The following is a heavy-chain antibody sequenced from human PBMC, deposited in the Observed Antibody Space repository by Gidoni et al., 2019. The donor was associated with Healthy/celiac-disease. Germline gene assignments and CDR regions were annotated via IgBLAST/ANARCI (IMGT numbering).Heavy chain of an antibody. D-gene: IGHD1-1*01. Sequence: EVQLVQSGAEVKKPGESLRISCKGSGYSFTSYWISWVRQMPGKGLEWMGRIDPSDSYTNYSPSFQGHVTISADKSISTAYLQWSSLKASDTAMYYCASRGNWNQLAWYFDLWGRGTLVTVSS. J-gene: IGHJ2*01. V-gene: IGHV5-10-1*03. CDR3: ASRGNWNQLAWYFDL. CDR1: GYSFTSYW. CDR2: IDPSDSYT.